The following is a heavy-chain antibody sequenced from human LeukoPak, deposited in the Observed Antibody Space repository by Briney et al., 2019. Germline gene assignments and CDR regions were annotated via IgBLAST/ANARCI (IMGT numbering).Heavy chain of an antibody. Sequence: GSLRLSCAASGFTFSNYEMNWVRQAPGKGLEWVSYISSSGTIYYADFVKGRFTISRDNAKNSLYLQMNSLRAEDTAVYYCARWGVGDYWGQGTLVTVS. CDR3: ARWGVGDY. V-gene: IGHV3-48*03. CDR2: ISSSGTI. CDR1: GFTFSNYE. D-gene: IGHD1-26*01. J-gene: IGHJ4*02.